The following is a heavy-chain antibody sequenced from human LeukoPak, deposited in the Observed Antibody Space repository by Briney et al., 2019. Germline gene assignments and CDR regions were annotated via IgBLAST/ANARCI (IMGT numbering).Heavy chain of an antibody. CDR1: GGTFSSYA. Sequence: SVKVSCKASGGTFSSYAISWVRQAPGQGLEWMGRIIPILGIANYAQKFQGRVTITADKSTSTAYMELSSLRSEDTAVYYCARTHIAARQGLRWYFDLWGRGTLVTVSS. CDR3: ARTHIAARQGLRWYFDL. J-gene: IGHJ2*01. D-gene: IGHD6-6*01. CDR2: IIPILGIA. V-gene: IGHV1-69*04.